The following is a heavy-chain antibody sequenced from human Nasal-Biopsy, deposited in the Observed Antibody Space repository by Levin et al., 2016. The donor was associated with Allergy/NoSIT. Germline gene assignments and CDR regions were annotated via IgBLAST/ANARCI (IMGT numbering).Heavy chain of an antibody. CDR2: VYITESR. J-gene: IGHJ4*02. D-gene: IGHD2-2*01. CDR3: AKYGLVPSAHFES. CDR1: GVSISDYY. V-gene: IGHV4-4*07. Sequence: SETLSLTCSVSGVSISDYYWSWIRQPAGKGLEWIGRVYITESRIFNPSLKNRVTMSVDTSKNQFSLSLSSVTAADTAVYYCAKYGLVPSAHFESWGQGTLVTVSS.